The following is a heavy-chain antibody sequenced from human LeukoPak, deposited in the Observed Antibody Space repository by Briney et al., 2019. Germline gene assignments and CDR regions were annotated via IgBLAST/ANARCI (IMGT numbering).Heavy chain of an antibody. V-gene: IGHV4-59*01. CDR2: IYYSGST. CDR1: GGSISSYY. CDR3: ARGPQYFQH. J-gene: IGHJ1*01. Sequence: PSETLSLTCTVSGGSISSYYWSWIRQPPGKGLEWIGYIYYSGSTNYNPSLKSRVTISVDTSKNQFSLKLSSVTAADTAVYYCARGPQYFQHWAQATLVTVSS.